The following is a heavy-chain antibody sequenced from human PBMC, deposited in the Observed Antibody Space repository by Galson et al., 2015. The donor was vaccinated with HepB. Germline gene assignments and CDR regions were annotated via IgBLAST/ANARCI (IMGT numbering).Heavy chain of an antibody. J-gene: IGHJ5*02. Sequence: SVKVSCKASGGTFSSYAISWVRQAPGQGLEWMGGIIPIFGTANYAQKFQGRVTITADESTSTAYMELSSLRSEDTAAYYCARDGYSYGYNWFDPWGQGTLVTVSS. V-gene: IGHV1-69*13. D-gene: IGHD5-18*01. CDR1: GGTFSSYA. CDR3: ARDGYSYGYNWFDP. CDR2: IIPIFGTA.